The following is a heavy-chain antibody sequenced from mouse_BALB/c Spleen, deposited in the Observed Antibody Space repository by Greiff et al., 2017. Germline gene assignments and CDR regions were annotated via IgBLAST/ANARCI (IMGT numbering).Heavy chain of an antibody. CDR1: GYTFTSYW. CDR2: INPSTGYT. D-gene: IGHD1-1*01. V-gene: IGHV1-7*01. J-gene: IGHJ3*01. CDR3: ARRDGSSYDWFAY. Sequence: VKLMESGAELAKPGASVKMSCKASGYTFTSYWMHWVKQRPGQGLEWIGYINPSTGYTEYNQKFKDKATLTADKSSSTAYMQLSSLTSEDSAVYYCARRDGSSYDWFAYWGQGTLVTVSA.